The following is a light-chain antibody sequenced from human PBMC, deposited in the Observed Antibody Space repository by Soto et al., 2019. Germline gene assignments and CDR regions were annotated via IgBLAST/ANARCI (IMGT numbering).Light chain of an antibody. CDR2: KAS. CDR1: QTISSW. V-gene: IGKV1-5*03. J-gene: IGKJ1*01. CDR3: QHYNSYSGA. Sequence: DIHMTQSPSPLSGSVGDRVTITCRASQTISSWLAWYQQKPGKAPKILIYKASTLKSGVPSRFSGSGSGTEFTLTISSLQPDDFATYYCQHYNSYSGAFGQGTKVDIK.